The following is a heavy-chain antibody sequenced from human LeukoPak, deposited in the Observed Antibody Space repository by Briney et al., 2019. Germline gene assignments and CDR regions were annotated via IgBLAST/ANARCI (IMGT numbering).Heavy chain of an antibody. Sequence: GGSLRLSCAASGFAFNSYVIHWVRQAPGKGLAWVAVISYDGSDKYYADSVRGRFTISRDNSRSTLYLQTNSLRVEDTAVYYCAKPVAGSSLGAFDIWGQGTMVTVSS. D-gene: IGHD6-19*01. CDR2: ISYDGSDK. V-gene: IGHV3-30-3*02. J-gene: IGHJ3*02. CDR1: GFAFNSYV. CDR3: AKPVAGSSLGAFDI.